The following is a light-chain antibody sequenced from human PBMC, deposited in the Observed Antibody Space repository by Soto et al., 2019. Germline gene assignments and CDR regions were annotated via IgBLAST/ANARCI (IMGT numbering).Light chain of an antibody. CDR2: KAS. CDR3: QHYNSYPWT. J-gene: IGKJ1*01. V-gene: IGKV1-5*03. CDR1: QSISSW. Sequence: DIQMTQSPSTLSESVGDRVTITCRASQSISSWLAWYQQKPGKAPKLLIYKASSLESGVPSRLSGSGSGTEFTITISSLQPDDFATFYCQHYNSYPWTFGQGTKVEIK.